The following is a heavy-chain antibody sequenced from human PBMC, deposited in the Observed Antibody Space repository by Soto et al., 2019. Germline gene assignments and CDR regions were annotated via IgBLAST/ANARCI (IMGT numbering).Heavy chain of an antibody. CDR3: AKVSVGELLEIYYGMDV. V-gene: IGHV3-23*01. J-gene: IGHJ6*02. CDR2: ISGSGGST. CDR1: GFTFSSYA. D-gene: IGHD1-26*01. Sequence: GGSLRLSCAASGFTFSSYAMSWVRQAPGKGLEWVSAISGSGGSTYYADSVKGRFTISRDNSKNTLYLQMNSLRAEDTAVYYCAKVSVGELLEIYYGMDVWGQGTTVTVSS.